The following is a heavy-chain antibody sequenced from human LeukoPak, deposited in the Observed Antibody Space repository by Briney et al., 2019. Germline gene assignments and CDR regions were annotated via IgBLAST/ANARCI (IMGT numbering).Heavy chain of an antibody. CDR1: GDSISGYF. CDR2: MYYTGIT. CDR3: ARANLAYYDFWKDGMDV. J-gene: IGHJ6*02. V-gene: IGHV4-59*01. D-gene: IGHD3-3*01. Sequence: SETLSLTCTVSGDSISGYFWSWIRQPPGRGLELIGYMYYTGITNYNPSLKSRVTISVDTSKNQFSLKLSSVTAADTAVYYCARANLAYYDFWKDGMDVWGQGTTVTVSS.